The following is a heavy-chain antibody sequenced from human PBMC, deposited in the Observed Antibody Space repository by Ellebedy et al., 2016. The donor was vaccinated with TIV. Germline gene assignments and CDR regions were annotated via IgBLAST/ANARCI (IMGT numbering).Heavy chain of an antibody. J-gene: IGHJ6*02. D-gene: IGHD6-13*01. Sequence: GESLKISCAVSGFSVSDFRMNWVRQAPGKGLEWVSSISSGGSYIHYADSVKGRFTISRDKAENSLYLHLTSLRAEDTAVYYCARDLGAGYYYYGMDVWGQGTTVTVSS. CDR1: GFSVSDFR. CDR2: ISSGGSYI. V-gene: IGHV3-21*01. CDR3: ARDLGAGYYYYGMDV.